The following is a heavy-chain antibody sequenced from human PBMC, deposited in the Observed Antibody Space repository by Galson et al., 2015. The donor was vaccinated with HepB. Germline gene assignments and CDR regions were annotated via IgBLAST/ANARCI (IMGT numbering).Heavy chain of an antibody. CDR3: AKDRRLELPFDY. CDR2: ISYDGSNK. D-gene: IGHD1-7*01. CDR1: GFTFSSYG. Sequence: SLRLSCAASGFTFSSYGMHWVRQAPGKGLEWVAVISYDGSNKYYADSVKGRFTISRDNSKNTLYLQMNSLRAEDTSVYYCAKDRRLELPFDYWGQGTLVTVSS. V-gene: IGHV3-30*18. J-gene: IGHJ4*02.